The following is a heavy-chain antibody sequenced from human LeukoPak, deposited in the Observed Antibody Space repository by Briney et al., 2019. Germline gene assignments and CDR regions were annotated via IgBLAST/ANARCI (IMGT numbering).Heavy chain of an antibody. CDR1: GYSISSGYY. J-gene: IGHJ4*02. CDR3: ARTRQLDF. D-gene: IGHD2-2*01. CDR2: IYHSRST. Sequence: SETLSLTCTVSGYSISSGYYWGWIRQPPGKGLEWIGSIYHSRSTYYNPSLKSRVTISVDTSKNQFSLKLSSVTAADTAVYYCARTRQLDFWGQGTLVTVSS. V-gene: IGHV4-38-2*02.